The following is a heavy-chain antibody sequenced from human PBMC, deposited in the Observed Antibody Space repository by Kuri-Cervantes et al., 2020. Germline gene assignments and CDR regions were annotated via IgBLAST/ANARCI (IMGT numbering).Heavy chain of an antibody. D-gene: IGHD5-12*01. V-gene: IGHV3-15*01. CDR2: VKTKTDGGTT. CDR1: GLTFSNAY. Sequence: GGSLRLSCTASGLTFSNAYMNWVRQAPGKGLEWVGLVKTKTDGGTTDYAAPVKGRFTISRDDSRDTLYLQMNSLKTEDTAVYYCTTGGYSGSFWGRGTLVTVSS. J-gene: IGHJ2*01. CDR3: TTGGYSGSF.